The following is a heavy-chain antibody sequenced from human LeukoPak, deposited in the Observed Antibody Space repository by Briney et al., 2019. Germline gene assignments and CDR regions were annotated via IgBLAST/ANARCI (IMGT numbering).Heavy chain of an antibody. V-gene: IGHV3-48*03. CDR1: GFSFSGYE. CDR3: TTLTVASSFDY. CDR2: ISSSGTTT. J-gene: IGHJ4*02. Sequence: GGSLRLSCAASGFSFSGYEIHWVRQAPGKGLEWISDISSSGTTTYYADSVKGRFTISRDNAKNSLYLQMNSLRAEDTAVYYCTTLTVASSFDYWGQGTLVTVSS. D-gene: IGHD6-19*01.